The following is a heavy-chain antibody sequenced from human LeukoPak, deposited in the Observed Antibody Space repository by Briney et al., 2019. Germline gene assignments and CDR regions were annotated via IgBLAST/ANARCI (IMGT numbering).Heavy chain of an antibody. D-gene: IGHD6-19*01. CDR3: ATDRGRGIAVAGTPDYYYYYGMDV. Sequence: ASVKVSCKVSGYTLTELSMHWVRQAPGKGLEGMGGFDPEDGETIYAQKFQGRVTMTEDTSTDTAYMELSSLRSEDTAVYYCATDRGRGIAVAGTPDYYYYYGMDVWGQGTTVTVSS. J-gene: IGHJ6*02. CDR2: FDPEDGET. V-gene: IGHV1-24*01. CDR1: GYTLTELS.